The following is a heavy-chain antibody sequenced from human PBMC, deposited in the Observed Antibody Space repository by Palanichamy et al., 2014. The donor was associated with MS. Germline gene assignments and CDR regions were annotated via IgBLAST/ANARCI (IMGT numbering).Heavy chain of an antibody. J-gene: IGHJ3*02. Sequence: EVQLVPVRGRAQFSRGGPVRLSCAASGFTFSNYWMHWVRQAPGKGLVWVSRMKTDGRSISYADSVKGRFAISRDNAESTVYLQMNSLRAEDTAVYYCAREQDNSGRQTDSFDIWGQGTMVTVSS. D-gene: IGHD3-10*01. CDR1: GFTFSNYW. CDR2: MKTDGRSI. V-gene: IGHV3-74*01. CDR3: AREQDNSGRQTDSFDI.